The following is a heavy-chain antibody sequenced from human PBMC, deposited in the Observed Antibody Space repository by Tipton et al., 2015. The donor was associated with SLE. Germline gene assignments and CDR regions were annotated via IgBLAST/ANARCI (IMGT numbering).Heavy chain of an antibody. CDR1: GFIFSNYW. D-gene: IGHD1-26*01. Sequence: SLRLSCAASGFIFSNYWMHWVRQAPGKGLEWVSRINSEGSSTMYADSVKGRVTTSRDNAKNTLYLQMNSLRVDDSAMFDCARVGAGDTVRNCGQGTLLTVSS. V-gene: IGHV3-74*03. CDR2: INSEGSST. CDR3: ARVGAGDTVRN. J-gene: IGHJ4*02.